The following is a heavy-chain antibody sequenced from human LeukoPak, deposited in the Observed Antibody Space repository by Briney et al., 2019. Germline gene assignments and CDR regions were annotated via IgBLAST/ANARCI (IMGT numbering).Heavy chain of an antibody. D-gene: IGHD1-26*01. J-gene: IGHJ4*02. Sequence: SQTLSLTCAISGDSVSSNNAAWNWIRQSPSRGLEWLGRTNYRSKLYNDYALSMKSRITINADTSRNQFSLHLNSVTPEDTAVYYCARGWIYSFAYWGQGTLVTVSS. V-gene: IGHV6-1*01. CDR3: ARGWIYSFAY. CDR1: GDSVSSNNAA. CDR2: TNYRSKLYN.